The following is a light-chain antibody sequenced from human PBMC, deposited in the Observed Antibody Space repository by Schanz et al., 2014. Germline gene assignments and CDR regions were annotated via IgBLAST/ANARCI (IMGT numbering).Light chain of an antibody. CDR2: DVN. Sequence: QSALTQPASVSGSPGQSITISCTGTSSDVGGYNYVSWYQQHPGKAPKLMIYDVNQRPSGVPDRFSGSKSGNTASLTISGLQAEDEADYYCCSYTGSYTLVFGGGTKLTVL. CDR1: SSDVGGYNY. J-gene: IGLJ3*02. CDR3: CSYTGSYTLV. V-gene: IGLV2-11*01.